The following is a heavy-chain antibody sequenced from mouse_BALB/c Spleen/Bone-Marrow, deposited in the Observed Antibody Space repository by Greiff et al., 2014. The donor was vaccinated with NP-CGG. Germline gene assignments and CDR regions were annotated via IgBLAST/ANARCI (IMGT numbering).Heavy chain of an antibody. Sequence: VKLMESGPGLVAPSQSLSITCTVSGFSLTSYGVHWVRQPPGKGLEWLGVIWAGGSTNYNSALMSRLSISKDNSKSQVFLKMNSLQTDDTAMYHCARDPIYYDYDWYFDVWGAGTTVTVSS. D-gene: IGHD2-4*01. CDR1: GFSLTSYG. V-gene: IGHV2-9*02. CDR3: ARDPIYYDYDWYFDV. J-gene: IGHJ1*01. CDR2: IWAGGST.